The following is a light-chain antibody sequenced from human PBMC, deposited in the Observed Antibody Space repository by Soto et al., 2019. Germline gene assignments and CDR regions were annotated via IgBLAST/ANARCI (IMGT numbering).Light chain of an antibody. J-gene: IGLJ7*01. CDR1: SGHSSYI. CDR2: LEGSGSY. CDR3: ETWDSNIHAV. Sequence: QSVLTQSSSASASLGSSVKLTCTLSSGHSSYIIAWHQQQPGKAPRYLMKLEGSGSYNKGSGVPDRFSGSSSGADRYLTISNLQFEDEADYYCETWDSNIHAVFGGGTQLTVL. V-gene: IGLV4-60*02.